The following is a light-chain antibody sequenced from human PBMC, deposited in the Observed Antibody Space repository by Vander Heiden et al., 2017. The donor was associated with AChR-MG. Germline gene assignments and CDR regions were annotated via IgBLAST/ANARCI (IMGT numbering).Light chain of an antibody. CDR1: QSVMHSSNNKNY. V-gene: IGKV4-1*01. CDR2: WAS. CDR3: HQYDGSPRA. J-gene: IGKJ1*01. Sequence: DVAMTQSPDSLAVSLGARAPIDCTSSQSVMHSSNNKNYLAWYQHKPGQPPKLLIYWASTRGTGVPDRCSGSGSGTDFTLTISGLQAEDVAVYYCHQYDGSPRAFGQGTKVEIK.